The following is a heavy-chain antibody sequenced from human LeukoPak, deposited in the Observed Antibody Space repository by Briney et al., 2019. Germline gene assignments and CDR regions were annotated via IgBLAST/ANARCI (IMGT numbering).Heavy chain of an antibody. D-gene: IGHD5-18*01. CDR2: LSGDGRRT. V-gene: IGHV3-74*03. Sequence: QAGGSLRLACADSGFTFSSYWMHWVRQAPGKGLVWVSRLSGDGRRTTYADSVKGRFTISRDSAKNTLYLQMNSVRAEDTALYYCAGRPTGYSSGYVYWGQGALVTVSS. CDR1: GFTFSSYW. J-gene: IGHJ4*02. CDR3: AGRPTGYSSGYVY.